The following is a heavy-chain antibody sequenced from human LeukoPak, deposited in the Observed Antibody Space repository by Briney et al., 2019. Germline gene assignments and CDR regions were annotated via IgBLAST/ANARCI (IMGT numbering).Heavy chain of an antibody. V-gene: IGHV3-30*18. CDR1: EFTFSTYG. Sequence: GGSLRLSCAASEFTFSTYGMHWVRQAPGKGLEWVAVISYDGSYKFYADSMKGRLTISRDNSKSTLYLQMNSLRAEDTAVYYCAKGRYSGLSTIDYWGQGTLVTVSS. J-gene: IGHJ4*02. CDR2: ISYDGSYK. D-gene: IGHD6-13*01. CDR3: AKGRYSGLSTIDY.